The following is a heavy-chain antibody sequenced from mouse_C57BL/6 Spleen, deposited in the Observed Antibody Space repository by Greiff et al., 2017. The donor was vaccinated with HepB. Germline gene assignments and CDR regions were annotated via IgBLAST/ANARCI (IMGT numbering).Heavy chain of an antibody. CDR3: ARLDQLGYFDY. J-gene: IGHJ2*01. V-gene: IGHV1-76*01. CDR1: GYTFTDYY. Sequence: VQLQQSGAELVRPGASVKLSCKASGYTFTDYYINWVKQRPGQGLEWIARIYPGSGNTYYNEKFKGKATLTAEKSSSTAYMQLSSLTSEDSAVYFCARLDQLGYFDYWGQGTTLTVSS. D-gene: IGHD4-1*02. CDR2: IYPGSGNT.